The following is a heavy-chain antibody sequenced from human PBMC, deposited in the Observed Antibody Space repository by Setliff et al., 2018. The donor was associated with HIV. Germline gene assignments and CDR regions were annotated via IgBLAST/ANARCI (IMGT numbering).Heavy chain of an antibody. V-gene: IGHV3-23*01. Sequence: PGGSLILSCVASGFTFSSYAMSWVRQAPGKGLEWVAALSGSGGNTWYAASGRSRLTIPRDNSKSTLYLQMNSLRAEDTAVYYCAQDRNFPKDVFDIWGQGTMVTVSS. CDR1: GFTFSSYA. J-gene: IGHJ3*02. CDR2: LSGSGGNT. CDR3: AQDRNFPKDVFDI.